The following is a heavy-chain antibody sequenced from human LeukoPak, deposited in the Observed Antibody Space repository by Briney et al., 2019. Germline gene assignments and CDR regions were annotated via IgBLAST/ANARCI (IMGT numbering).Heavy chain of an antibody. Sequence: ASVKVSCKVSGYTLTELSMHWVRQAPGKGLEWMGGLDPEDGETIYAQKFQGRVTMTEDTSTDTAYMELSSLRSEDTAVYYCAKFTRGKVVGAFDIWGQGTMVTVSS. V-gene: IGHV1-24*01. D-gene: IGHD2-21*01. CDR3: AKFTRGKVVGAFDI. CDR2: LDPEDGET. J-gene: IGHJ3*02. CDR1: GYTLTELS.